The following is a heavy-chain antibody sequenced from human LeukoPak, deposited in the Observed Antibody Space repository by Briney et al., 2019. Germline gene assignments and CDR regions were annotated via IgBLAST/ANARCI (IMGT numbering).Heavy chain of an antibody. CDR2: ISGSGGST. Sequence: GGSLRLSCAASGFTFSSYAMSWVRQAPGKGLEWVSAISGSGGSTYYADSVKGRFTISRDNSKNTLYLQMNSLRAEDTAVYYCAKGGRSFWSGYLFDYWGQGTLVTVSS. CDR1: GFTFSSYA. CDR3: AKGGRSFWSGYLFDY. J-gene: IGHJ4*02. D-gene: IGHD3-3*01. V-gene: IGHV3-23*01.